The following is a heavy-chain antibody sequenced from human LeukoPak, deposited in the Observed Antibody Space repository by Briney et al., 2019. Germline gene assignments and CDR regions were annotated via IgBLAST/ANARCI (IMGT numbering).Heavy chain of an antibody. Sequence: ASVKVSCKASGYTFTRYYMHWVRQAPGQGLEWMGIINPSGGSTSYAQKFQGRVTMTRDMSASTVYMELSSLRSEDTAVYYCAKDQAAPLDSTLGYYYYYMDVWGKGTTVTVSS. J-gene: IGHJ6*03. D-gene: IGHD1-1*01. CDR1: GYTFTRYY. V-gene: IGHV1-46*01. CDR2: INPSGGST. CDR3: AKDQAAPLDSTLGYYYYYMDV.